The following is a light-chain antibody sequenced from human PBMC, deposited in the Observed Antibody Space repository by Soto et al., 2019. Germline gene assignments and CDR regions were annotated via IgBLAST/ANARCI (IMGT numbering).Light chain of an antibody. Sequence: DIQMTQFPSSLSVSVGDRVTMTCRASETISTFLNWYQVKPGEAPKLLIYAASTLQDGVPSRFSGSGSGTDFTLTINSLQPEDFASYYCQQSYDISPITFGQGTRLEIK. J-gene: IGKJ5*01. CDR2: AAS. CDR1: ETISTF. CDR3: QQSYDISPIT. V-gene: IGKV1-39*01.